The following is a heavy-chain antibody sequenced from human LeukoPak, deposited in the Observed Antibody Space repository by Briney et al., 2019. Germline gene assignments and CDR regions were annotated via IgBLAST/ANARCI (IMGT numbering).Heavy chain of an antibody. CDR3: ATGGKNIAAAGTGY. V-gene: IGHV3-21*01. CDR2: ISSSSSYI. J-gene: IGHJ4*02. CDR1: GFTFSSYS. Sequence: PGGSLRLSCAASGFTFSSYSMNWVRQAPGKGLEWVSSISSSSSYIYYADSVKGRFTISIDNAKNSLYLQMNSLRAEDTAVYYCATGGKNIAAAGTGYWGQGTLVTVSS. D-gene: IGHD6-13*01.